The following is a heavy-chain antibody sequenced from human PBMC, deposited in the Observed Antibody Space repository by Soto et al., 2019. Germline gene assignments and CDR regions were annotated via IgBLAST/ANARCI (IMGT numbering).Heavy chain of an antibody. V-gene: IGHV3-23*01. J-gene: IGHJ5*01. D-gene: IGHD1-26*01. Sequence: GSLRLSCAASGFRFRTRAMSWVRQAPGKGLEWVASIRPGGDSTYYADSVKGRFAVSRDNSNVTLYLQMDSLRVEDTAIYYCTTHEEGAPWAGGFDSWGQGTLVTVSS. CDR2: IRPGGDST. CDR3: TTHEEGAPWAGGFDS. CDR1: GFRFRTRA.